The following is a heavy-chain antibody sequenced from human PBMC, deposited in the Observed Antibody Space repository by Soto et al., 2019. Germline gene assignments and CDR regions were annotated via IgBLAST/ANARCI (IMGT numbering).Heavy chain of an antibody. J-gene: IGHJ5*02. CDR3: ARGYCSGGSCDRYNWFDP. V-gene: IGHV1-18*01. D-gene: IGHD2-15*01. CDR2: ISAYNGNT. Sequence: ASVKVSCKASGYTFTSYGISWVRQAPGQGLEWMGWISAYNGNTNYAQRLQGRVTMTTDTSTSTAYMELRSLRSDDTAVYYCARGYCSGGSCDRYNWFDPWGQGTLVTVSS. CDR1: GYTFTSYG.